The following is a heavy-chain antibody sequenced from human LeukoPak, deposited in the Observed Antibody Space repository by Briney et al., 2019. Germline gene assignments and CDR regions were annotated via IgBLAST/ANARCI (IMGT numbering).Heavy chain of an antibody. V-gene: IGHV5-51*01. CDR3: ARPGYCSGGSCYSAAFDI. D-gene: IGHD2-15*01. CDR2: IYPGDSDT. CDR1: GYTFTSYW. J-gene: IGHJ3*02. Sequence: GESLQISCEGSGYTFTSYWIGWVRQMPGKGLEWMGIIYPGDSDTRYSPSFQGQVTISADKSISTAYLQWSSLKASDTAMYYCARPGYCSGGSCYSAAFDIWGQGTMVTVSS.